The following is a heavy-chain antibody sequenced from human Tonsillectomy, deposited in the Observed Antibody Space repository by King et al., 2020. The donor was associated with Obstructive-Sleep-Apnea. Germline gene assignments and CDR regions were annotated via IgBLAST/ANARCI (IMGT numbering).Heavy chain of an antibody. J-gene: IGHJ4*02. CDR3: ARDVGTYGDYFFDY. V-gene: IGHV3-74*01. CDR2: INSDGSST. CDR1: GFTFSSYW. D-gene: IGHD4-17*01. Sequence: VQLVESGGGLVQPGGSRRLSCAASGFTFSSYWMHWVRQAPGKGLVWVSLINSDGSSTSYADSVKGRFTISRDNAKNTLYLQMNSLRAEDTAVYYCARDVGTYGDYFFDYWGQGTLVTVSS.